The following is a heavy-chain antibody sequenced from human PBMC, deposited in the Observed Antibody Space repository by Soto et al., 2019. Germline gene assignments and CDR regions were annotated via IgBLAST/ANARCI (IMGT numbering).Heavy chain of an antibody. V-gene: IGHV3-13*04. CDR1: GFTFSSYD. CDR3: ARVAQDFGALDI. J-gene: IGHJ3*02. D-gene: IGHD3-16*01. CDR2: ITTGEVP. Sequence: GGSLRLSCAASGFTFSSYDMHWVRQVTGKGLEWVSYITTGEVPSYPDSVRGRFTISRENAKGSLYLQMNNLRAGDTAIYYCARVAQDFGALDIWGQGTTVTV.